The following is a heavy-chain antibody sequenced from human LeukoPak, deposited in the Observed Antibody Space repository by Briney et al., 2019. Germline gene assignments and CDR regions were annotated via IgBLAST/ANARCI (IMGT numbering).Heavy chain of an antibody. CDR1: GYTFTSYD. Sequence: GASVKVSCKASGYTFTSYDINWVRQATGQGLEWMGWMNPNSGNTGYAQKFQGRVTMTRNTSISTAYMELSSLRSEDTAVYYCAKYAQQTYYYDSSGYYYLYYFDYWGQGTLVTVSS. CDR2: MNPNSGNT. D-gene: IGHD3-22*01. J-gene: IGHJ4*02. CDR3: AKYAQQTYYYDSSGYYYLYYFDY. V-gene: IGHV1-8*01.